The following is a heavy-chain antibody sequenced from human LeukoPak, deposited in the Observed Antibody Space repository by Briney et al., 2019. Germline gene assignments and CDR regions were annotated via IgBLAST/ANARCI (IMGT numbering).Heavy chain of an antibody. Sequence: GGSLRLSCAASGFTFSSYEMNWVRQAPGKGLEWVSYISSSGSTIYYADSVKGRFTIPRDNAKNSLYLQMNSLRAEDTAVYYCARDQNCSGGSCYSGWIGYWGQGTLVTVSS. D-gene: IGHD2-15*01. CDR2: ISSSGSTI. J-gene: IGHJ4*02. CDR3: ARDQNCSGGSCYSGWIGY. CDR1: GFTFSSYE. V-gene: IGHV3-48*03.